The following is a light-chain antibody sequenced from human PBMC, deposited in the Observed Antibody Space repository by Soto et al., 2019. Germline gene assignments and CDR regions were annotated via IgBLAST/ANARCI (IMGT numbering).Light chain of an antibody. Sequence: QSALTQPASVSGSPGQSITISCTGSSSDVGAYISVSWYQQHPGKAPKLMIYEVSNRPSGVSRRFSGSKSGNTASLTISGLQAEDEAHYYCSSYTSDNRDYVFGTGTKVTVL. J-gene: IGLJ1*01. V-gene: IGLV2-14*01. CDR3: SSYTSDNRDYV. CDR1: SSDVGAYIS. CDR2: EVS.